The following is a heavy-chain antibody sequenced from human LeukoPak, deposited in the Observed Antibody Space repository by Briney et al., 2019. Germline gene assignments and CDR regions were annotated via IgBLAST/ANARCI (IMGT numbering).Heavy chain of an antibody. CDR3: ATIVVVPAALDY. CDR2: FDPEDGET. D-gene: IGHD2-2*01. V-gene: IGHV1-24*01. CDR1: GYTLTELS. J-gene: IGHJ4*02. Sequence: ASVKVSCKVSGYTLTELSMDWVRQAPGKGLEWMGGFDPEDGETIYAQKFQGRVTMTEDTSTDTAYMELSSLRSEDTAVYYCATIVVVPAALDYWGQGTLVTVSS.